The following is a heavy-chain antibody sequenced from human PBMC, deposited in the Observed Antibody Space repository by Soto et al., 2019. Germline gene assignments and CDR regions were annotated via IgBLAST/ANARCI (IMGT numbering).Heavy chain of an antibody. CDR1: GGTFSSYA. J-gene: IGHJ4*02. CDR2: IIPIFGTA. D-gene: IGHD3-22*01. V-gene: IGHV1-69*06. Sequence: GASVKVSCKASGGTFSSYAISWVRQAPGQGLEWMGGIIPIFGTANYAQKFQGRVTITADKSTSTAYMELSSLRSEDTAVYYCARMYYYDSSGYYPSGGPGTYYFDYWGQGTPVTVSS. CDR3: ARMYYYDSSGYYPSGGPGTYYFDY.